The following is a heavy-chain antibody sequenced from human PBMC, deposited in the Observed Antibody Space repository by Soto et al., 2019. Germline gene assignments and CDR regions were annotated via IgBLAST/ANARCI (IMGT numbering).Heavy chain of an antibody. Sequence: QVQLLQSGVEVKKPGASVKVSCKASGYTFATYGIGWVRQAPGQGLEWMGWITPSNGDTNYAQKLQGRVTMTTDPSTSTAYMEVRSLRSDDTAVYYCARLAPCNSEICYSRPLDYWGQGTLVTVSS. J-gene: IGHJ4*02. CDR3: ARLAPCNSEICYSRPLDY. CDR1: GYTFATYG. CDR2: ITPSNGDT. D-gene: IGHD2-15*01. V-gene: IGHV1-18*01.